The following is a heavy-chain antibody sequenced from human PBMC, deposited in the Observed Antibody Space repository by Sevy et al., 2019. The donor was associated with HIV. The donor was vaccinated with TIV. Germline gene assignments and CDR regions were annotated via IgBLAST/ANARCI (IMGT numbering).Heavy chain of an antibody. V-gene: IGHV3-30-3*01. CDR1: GFTFSSYA. J-gene: IGHJ2*01. D-gene: IGHD3-22*01. Sequence: GGSLRLSCAASGFTFSSYAMHWVRQAPGKGLEWVAVISYDGSNKYYADSVKGRFTISRDNSKNTLYLQMNSLRAEDTAVYYCASLSGYYDSSDYYWYFDLWGRCTLVTVSS. CDR2: ISYDGSNK. CDR3: ASLSGYYDSSDYYWYFDL.